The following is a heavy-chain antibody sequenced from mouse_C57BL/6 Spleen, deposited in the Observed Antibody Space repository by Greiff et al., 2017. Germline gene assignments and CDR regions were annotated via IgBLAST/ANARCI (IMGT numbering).Heavy chain of an antibody. CDR1: GYTFTSYW. CDR2: IDPSDSET. J-gene: IGHJ1*03. D-gene: IGHD2-4*01. Sequence: VQLQQSGAELVRPGSSVKLSCKASGYTFTSYWMHWVKQRPIQGLEWIGNIDPSDSETHYNQKFKDKATLTVDKSSSTAYMQLSSLTSEDSAVYYCARGDYSYWYFDVWGTGTTVTVSS. V-gene: IGHV1-52*01. CDR3: ARGDYSYWYFDV.